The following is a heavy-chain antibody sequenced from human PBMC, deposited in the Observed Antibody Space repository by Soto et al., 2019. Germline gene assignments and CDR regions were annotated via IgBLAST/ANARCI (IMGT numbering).Heavy chain of an antibody. V-gene: IGHV3-23*01. CDR1: GYTFENYA. J-gene: IGHJ6*02. CDR3: AKYSWAIFGVPAGEYYAMDV. D-gene: IGHD3-3*01. Sequence: EVQLLESGGAPVQSGGSLRLSCVASGYTFENYAMSWVRQAPGKGLEWVSAISGGGGTTYYSVSVKGRFTIFRDNSKNTVYMQMNDLRVEDAAEYFCAKYSWAIFGVPAGEYYAMDVWGQGTTVTVSS. CDR2: ISGGGGTT.